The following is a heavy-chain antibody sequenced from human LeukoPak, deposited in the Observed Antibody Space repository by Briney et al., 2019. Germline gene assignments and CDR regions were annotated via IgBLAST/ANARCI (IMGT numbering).Heavy chain of an antibody. CDR2: IYYSGST. J-gene: IGHJ5*02. Sequence: SETLSLTCTVSGVSISSYYWSWIRQPPGKGLEWIGYIYYSGSTNYNPSLKSRVTISVDTSKNQFSLKLSSVTAADTAVYYCARQVAYYDILTGYSPSHWFDPWGQGTLVTVSS. V-gene: IGHV4-59*08. CDR1: GVSISSYY. D-gene: IGHD3-9*01. CDR3: ARQVAYYDILTGYSPSHWFDP.